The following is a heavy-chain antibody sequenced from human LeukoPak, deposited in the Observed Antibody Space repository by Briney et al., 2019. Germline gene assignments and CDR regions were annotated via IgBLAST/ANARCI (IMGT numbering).Heavy chain of an antibody. CDR2: ISSNGGST. CDR1: GFTFSSYA. J-gene: IGHJ4*02. D-gene: IGHD3-10*01. Sequence: GGSLRLSCAASGFTFSSYAMHWVRQAPGKGLDYVSAISSNGGSTFYANSVKGRLTISRDNSKNTLYLQMGSLRPDDMAVYYCASMVRDYFEYWGQGTLVTVSS. CDR3: ASMVRDYFEY. V-gene: IGHV3-64*01.